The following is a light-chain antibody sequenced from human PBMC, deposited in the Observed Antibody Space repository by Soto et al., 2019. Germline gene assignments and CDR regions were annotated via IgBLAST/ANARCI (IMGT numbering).Light chain of an antibody. V-gene: IGLV9-49*01. J-gene: IGLJ3*02. CDR1: SGYSYYK. CDR2: VGTGGSVG. Sequence: QSVLTPPPSASASLGASVTLSCTLSSGYSYYKVDWYQQRPGKGPRFVMRVGTGGSVGSKGDGIPDRFSVLGSGLNRYLTIKNIQEEDESDYYCGTDHDSGSDFVWVFGGGTKLTVL. CDR3: GTDHDSGSDFVWV.